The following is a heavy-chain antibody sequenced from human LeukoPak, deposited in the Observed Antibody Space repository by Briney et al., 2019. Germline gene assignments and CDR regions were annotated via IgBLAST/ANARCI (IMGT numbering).Heavy chain of an antibody. CDR1: GGSFSGYY. CDR2: INHSGST. CDR3: ARNDVAPDP. Sequence: SETLSLTCAVYGGSFSGYYWSWIRQPLGKGLEWIGEINHSGSTNYNPSLKSRVTISVDTSKNQFSLKLSSVTAADTAVYYCARNDVAPDPWGQGTLVTVSS. J-gene: IGHJ5*02. V-gene: IGHV4-34*01.